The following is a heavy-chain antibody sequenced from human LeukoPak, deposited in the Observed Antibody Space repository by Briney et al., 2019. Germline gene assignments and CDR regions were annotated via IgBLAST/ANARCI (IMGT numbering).Heavy chain of an antibody. Sequence: HPGGSLRLSCAASGFTFTSYAMSWVRQAPGKGLEWVSAISGSGGSTYYADSVKGRFTISRDNSKNTLYLQMNNLRTEDTAMYYCATGGTGAFDIWGQGTMVTVSS. CDR2: ISGSGGST. D-gene: IGHD1-14*01. CDR1: GFTFTSYA. J-gene: IGHJ3*02. CDR3: ATGGTGAFDI. V-gene: IGHV3-23*01.